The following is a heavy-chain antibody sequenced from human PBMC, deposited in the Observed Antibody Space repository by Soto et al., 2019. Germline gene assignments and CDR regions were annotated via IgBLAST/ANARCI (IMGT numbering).Heavy chain of an antibody. J-gene: IGHJ4*02. CDR2: IYYSGST. Sequence: SETLSLTCTVSGGSISSSSYYWGWIRQPPGKGLEWIGSIYYSGSTYYNPSLKSRVTISVDTSKNQFSLKLSSVTAADTAVYYCARRGTTVPVYWGQGTLVTVSS. D-gene: IGHD4-17*01. V-gene: IGHV4-39*01. CDR3: ARRGTTVPVY. CDR1: GGSISSSSYY.